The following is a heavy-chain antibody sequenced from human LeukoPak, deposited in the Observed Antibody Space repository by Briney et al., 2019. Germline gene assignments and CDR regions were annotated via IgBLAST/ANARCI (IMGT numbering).Heavy chain of an antibody. Sequence: PGGSLRLSCAASGFEFSSFSMSWVRQAPGKGLEWVSAISGSGGSTYYADSVKGRFTISRDNSKNTLYLQMNSLRAEDTAVYYCAKDRDDIVVRGWMAGYFDYWGQGTLVTVSS. V-gene: IGHV3-23*01. CDR1: GFEFSSFS. CDR2: ISGSGGST. D-gene: IGHD2-2*01. J-gene: IGHJ4*02. CDR3: AKDRDDIVVRGWMAGYFDY.